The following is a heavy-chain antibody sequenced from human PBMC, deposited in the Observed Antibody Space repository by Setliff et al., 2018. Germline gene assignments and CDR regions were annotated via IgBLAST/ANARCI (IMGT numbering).Heavy chain of an antibody. Sequence: EAPVKVSCKASGYIFNTFGISWVRRAPGQGLEWIGWISPYNGDTKYAQKLQDRVTMTIDTSTSTAYVEVRSLRSDDTALYYCARSPPNRGVGQGHHMDVWGKGTSVTVSS. CDR2: ISPYNGDT. D-gene: IGHD1-26*01. V-gene: IGHV1-18*01. J-gene: IGHJ6*03. CDR3: ARSPPNRGVGQGHHMDV. CDR1: GYIFNTFG.